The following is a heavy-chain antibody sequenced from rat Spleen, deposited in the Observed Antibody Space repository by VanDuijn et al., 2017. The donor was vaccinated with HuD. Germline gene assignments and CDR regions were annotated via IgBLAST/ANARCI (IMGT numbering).Heavy chain of an antibody. Sequence: EVQLVESDGGLVQPGRSLKLSCAASGFIFSDCYMAWVRQAPTKGLEWVATINYDGSRTFYRDSVKGRCTISRDNAKSTLYLQMDSLRSEDTATYYCATGPRILRLDWFAYWGQGTLVTVSS. CDR3: ATGPRILRLDWFAY. CDR2: INYDGSRT. J-gene: IGHJ3*01. CDR1: GFIFSDCY. V-gene: IGHV5S10*01. D-gene: IGHD1-6*01.